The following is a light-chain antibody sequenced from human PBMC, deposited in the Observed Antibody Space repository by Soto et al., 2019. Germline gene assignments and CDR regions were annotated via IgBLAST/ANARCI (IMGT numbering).Light chain of an antibody. CDR1: QSVSSNY. V-gene: IGKV3-20*01. CDR2: GAS. J-gene: IGKJ1*01. Sequence: EIVLTQSPGALSSSPGETITLSCRASQSVSSNYLAWYQQKPGQAPRLLVYGASSRATGIPDRFSGSGSGKDFTLTIIRLEPEDFAVYYCQQYGATQWTFGQGTKVDIX. CDR3: QQYGATQWT.